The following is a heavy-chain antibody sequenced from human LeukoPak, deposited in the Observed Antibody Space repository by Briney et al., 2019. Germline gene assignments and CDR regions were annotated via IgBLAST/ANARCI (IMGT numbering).Heavy chain of an antibody. V-gene: IGHV3-7*01. J-gene: IGHJ3*02. Sequence: PGGSLRLSCAASGFTFSSYWMSWVRQAPGKGLEWVAHIKQDGSEKYYVDSVKGRFTISRDNAKNSLYLQMNSLRAEDTAVYYCAREGASDAFDIWGQGTMVTVSS. CDR1: GFTFSSYW. CDR3: AREGASDAFDI. CDR2: IKQDGSEK.